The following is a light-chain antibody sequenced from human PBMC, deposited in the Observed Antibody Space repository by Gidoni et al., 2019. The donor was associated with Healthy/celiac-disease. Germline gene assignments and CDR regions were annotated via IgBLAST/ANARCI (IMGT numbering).Light chain of an antibody. J-gene: IGKJ5*01. CDR3: QQYDSSPIT. CDR2: GAS. CDR1: QSVSSSY. Sequence: EIVLTQSPGTLSLSTGERATHSCRDSQSVSSSYLAWYQQKPGQAPRLLIYGASSRATGIPDRFSGSGSGTDFTLTISRLEPEDFAVYYCQQYDSSPITFGQGTRLEIK. V-gene: IGKV3-20*01.